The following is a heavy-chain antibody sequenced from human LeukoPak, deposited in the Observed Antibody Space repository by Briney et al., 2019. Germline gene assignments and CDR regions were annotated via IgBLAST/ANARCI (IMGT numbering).Heavy chain of an antibody. Sequence: GESLKISCKSSGYSFTTYWIGRVRQMPGKGLEWMGIIYPGDPDTRYSPSFQGQVTISADKSISTAYLQWSSLKASDTAMYYCARLERITMVRGVIGWFDPWGQGTLVTVSS. J-gene: IGHJ5*02. V-gene: IGHV5-51*01. CDR2: IYPGDPDT. CDR3: ARLERITMVRGVIGWFDP. CDR1: GYSFTTYW. D-gene: IGHD3-10*01.